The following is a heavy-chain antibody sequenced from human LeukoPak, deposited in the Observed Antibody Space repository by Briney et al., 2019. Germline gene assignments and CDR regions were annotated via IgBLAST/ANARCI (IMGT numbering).Heavy chain of an antibody. CDR1: GGSVSSGSYF. CDR2: ISYSGST. J-gene: IGHJ6*02. D-gene: IGHD3-10*01. Sequence: PSETLSLTCTVSGGSVSSGSYFWSWIRQSPGKGLEWIGYISYSGSTNYNPSLKSRVTMSVDTSKNQFSLKLSSVTAADTAVYYCARELTMVRGVLLGYYYYGMDVWGQGATVTVSS. CDR3: ARELTMVRGVLLGYYYYGMDV. V-gene: IGHV4-61*01.